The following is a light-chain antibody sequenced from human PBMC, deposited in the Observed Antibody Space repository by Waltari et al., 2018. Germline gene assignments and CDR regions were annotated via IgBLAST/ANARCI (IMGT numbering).Light chain of an antibody. J-gene: IGLJ2*01. CDR3: ATWDDSLSGVV. V-gene: IGLV1-36*01. Sequence: QSVLTQPPSVSEAPRQRVTISCSGSSSNIGNNAVNWYQQLPGKAPKLLIYYDDLLPSGVSDRFSDSKSGTSASLAISGLQSEDEADYYCATWDDSLSGVVFGGGTKLTVL. CDR2: YDD. CDR1: SSNIGNNA.